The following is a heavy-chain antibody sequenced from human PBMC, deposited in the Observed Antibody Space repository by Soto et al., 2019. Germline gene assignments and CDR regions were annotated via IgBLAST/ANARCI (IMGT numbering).Heavy chain of an antibody. V-gene: IGHV3-48*01. Sequence: PGGSLRLSCGASGFTFSSYSMNWVRQAPGKGLEWVSYISSSSSTIYYADSVKGRFTISRDNAKNSLYLQMNSLRAEDTSVYYCATPTIFGVDHWGQGTLVTVSS. CDR3: ATPTIFGVDH. CDR2: ISSSSSTI. J-gene: IGHJ4*02. D-gene: IGHD3-3*01. CDR1: GFTFSSYS.